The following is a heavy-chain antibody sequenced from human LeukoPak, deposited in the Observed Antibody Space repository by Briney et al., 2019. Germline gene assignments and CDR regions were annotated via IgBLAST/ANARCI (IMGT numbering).Heavy chain of an antibody. CDR1: GGSFSGNY. CDR3: ARLHYGGNYGYYYYYMDV. J-gene: IGHJ6*03. Sequence: SETLSLTCAVYGGSFSGNYWTWIRQTPGKGLEWIGEINHSESSSYTPSLRSRVTISVDTSKNQFSLKLSSVTAADTAVYYCARLHYGGNYGYYYYYMDVWGKGTTVTISS. V-gene: IGHV4-34*01. CDR2: INHSESS. D-gene: IGHD4-23*01.